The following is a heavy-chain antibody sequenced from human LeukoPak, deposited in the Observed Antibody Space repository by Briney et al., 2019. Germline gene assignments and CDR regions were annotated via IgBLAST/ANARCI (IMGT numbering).Heavy chain of an antibody. D-gene: IGHD3-10*01. J-gene: IGHJ6*02. CDR3: ARGYGSGSGYYYDMDV. V-gene: IGHV1-69*13. CDR2: IIPIFGTA. CDR1: GGTFSSYA. Sequence: ASVKVSCKASGGTFSSYAISWVRQAPGQGLEWMGGIIPIFGTANYAQKFQGRVTITADESTSTAYMELSSLRSEDTAVYYCARGYGSGSGYYYDMDVWGQGTTVTVSS.